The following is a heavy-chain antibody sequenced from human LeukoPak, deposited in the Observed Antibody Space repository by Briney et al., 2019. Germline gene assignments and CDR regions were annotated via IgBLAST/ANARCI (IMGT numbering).Heavy chain of an antibody. D-gene: IGHD2-2*01. Sequence: SVKVSCKASGGTFSSYAISWVRQAPGQGLEWMGRIIPIFGIANYAQKFQGRVTITADKSTGTAYMELSSLRSEDTAVYYCARVSGPLGQLNYWGQGTLVTVSS. CDR1: GGTFSSYA. J-gene: IGHJ4*02. V-gene: IGHV1-69*04. CDR3: ARVSGPLGQLNY. CDR2: IIPIFGIA.